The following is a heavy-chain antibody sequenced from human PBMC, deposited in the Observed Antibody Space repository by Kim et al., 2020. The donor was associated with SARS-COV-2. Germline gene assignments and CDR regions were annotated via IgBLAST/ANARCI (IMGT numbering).Heavy chain of an antibody. CDR2: ISYGGSNK. CDR3: ARGGGDYPGRRIYYYYGMDV. J-gene: IGHJ6*02. Sequence: GGSLRLSCAASGFTFSSYGMHWVRQAPGKGLEWVAVISYGGSNKYYADSVKGRFTISRDNSKNTLYLQMNSLRAEDTAVYYCARGGGDYPGRRIYYYYGMDVWGQGTTVTVSS. CDR1: GFTFSSYG. V-gene: IGHV3-30*03. D-gene: IGHD4-17*01.